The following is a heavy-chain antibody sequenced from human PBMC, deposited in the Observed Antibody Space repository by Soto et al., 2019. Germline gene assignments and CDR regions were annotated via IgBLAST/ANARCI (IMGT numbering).Heavy chain of an antibody. V-gene: IGHV1-18*01. Sequence: QVQLVQSGGEVKKPGASVKVSCKASGYTFKLYGLSWVRQAPGQGLEWMGWISAYNGITKYTQMFQDRVNMTTDTSTGTAYMELRSLRSDDTAIYYCARWGGGTAMVTFLDYWGQGTLVTVSS. D-gene: IGHD5-18*01. CDR3: ARWGGGTAMVTFLDY. J-gene: IGHJ4*02. CDR1: GYTFKLYG. CDR2: ISAYNGIT.